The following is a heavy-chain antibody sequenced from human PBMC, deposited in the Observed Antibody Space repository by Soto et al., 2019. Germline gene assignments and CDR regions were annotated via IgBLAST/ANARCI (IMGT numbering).Heavy chain of an antibody. D-gene: IGHD3-16*01. CDR2: ISPSTGKA. CDR3: ARDQTRWLNEAYDL. V-gene: IGHV1-18*01. Sequence: QVQLVQSGADVKKPGASVKLSCKASGYTFMHYDIVWVRQAPGQGPEWLGRISPSTGKADYPQKFQGRVPMTTDTSTTTAYMEMRSLRPDYTAVYYFARDQTRWLNEAYDLWGQGTMVTVSS. CDR1: GYTFMHYD. J-gene: IGHJ3*01.